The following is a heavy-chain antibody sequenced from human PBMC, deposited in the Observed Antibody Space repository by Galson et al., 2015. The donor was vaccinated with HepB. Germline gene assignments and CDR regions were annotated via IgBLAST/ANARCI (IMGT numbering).Heavy chain of an antibody. V-gene: IGHV1-2*04. CDR3: ARDDSDYFLFDY. J-gene: IGHJ4*02. CDR1: GYTFTDYY. D-gene: IGHD3-22*01. CDR2: INPNSGGT. Sequence: SVKVSCKASGYTFTDYYMHWVRQAPGQGLEWMGWINPNSGGTHYAQKFQGWVTMTRDTSISTAYMELSRLRSDDTAVYYCARDDSDYFLFDYWGQGTLVTVSS.